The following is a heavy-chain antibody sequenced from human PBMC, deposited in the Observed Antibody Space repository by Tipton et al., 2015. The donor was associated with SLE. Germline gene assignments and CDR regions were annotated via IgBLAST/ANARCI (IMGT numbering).Heavy chain of an antibody. V-gene: IGHV3-7*01. CDR3: ARDWRPPAY. J-gene: IGHJ4*02. D-gene: IGHD3-3*01. CDR2: IKQDGSEK. CDR1: GFTFSSYW. Sequence: GSLRLSCAASGFTFSSYWMTWVRHAPGKGLEWVANIKQDGSEKNFVDSVKGRFTISRDNAKNSLYLQMNSLRAEDTGVHYCARDWRPPAYWGPGTLVTASS.